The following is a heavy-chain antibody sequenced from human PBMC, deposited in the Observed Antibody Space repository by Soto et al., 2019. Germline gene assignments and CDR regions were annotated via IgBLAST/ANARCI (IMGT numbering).Heavy chain of an antibody. J-gene: IGHJ6*02. CDR1: GYSFDDYG. CDR3: GRTERPFYSNNMRGMDV. V-gene: IGHV1-18*01. D-gene: IGHD4-4*01. Sequence: ASVKVSCKASGYSFDDYGISWVRQVPGQGLEWMGWISAYNGNTNFAQRFQGRVTLTTDTSTSTAYMEVRSLRSDDTAVYFCGRTERPFYSNNMRGMDVWGQGTTVTVSS. CDR2: ISAYNGNT.